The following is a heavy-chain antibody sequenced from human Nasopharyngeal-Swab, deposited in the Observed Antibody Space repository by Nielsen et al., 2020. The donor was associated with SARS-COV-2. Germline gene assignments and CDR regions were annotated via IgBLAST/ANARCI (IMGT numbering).Heavy chain of an antibody. D-gene: IGHD3-3*01. J-gene: IGHJ6*02. Sequence: VRQMPGKGLEWVANIKQNGSEKYYVDSVKGRFTIPRDNAKNSLYLQMNSLRAEDTAVYYCARDGLDYDFWSAYFMDVWGQGTTVTVSS. CDR2: IKQNGSEK. V-gene: IGHV3-7*01. CDR3: ARDGLDYDFWSAYFMDV.